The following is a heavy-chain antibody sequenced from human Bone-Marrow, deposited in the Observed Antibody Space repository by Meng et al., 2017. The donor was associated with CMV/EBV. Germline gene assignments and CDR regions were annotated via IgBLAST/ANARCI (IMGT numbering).Heavy chain of an antibody. V-gene: IGHV1-46*01. D-gene: IGHD3-3*01. CDR3: ARARITIFGVVNGAFDI. Sequence: ASVKVSCKASGYTFTSYYMHWVRQAPGQGLEWMGIINPSGGSTSYAQKFQGRVTMTRDTSTSTVYMELSSLRSEDTAVYYCARARITIFGVVNGAFDIWGQGTMVTVS. CDR1: GYTFTSYY. J-gene: IGHJ3*02. CDR2: INPSGGST.